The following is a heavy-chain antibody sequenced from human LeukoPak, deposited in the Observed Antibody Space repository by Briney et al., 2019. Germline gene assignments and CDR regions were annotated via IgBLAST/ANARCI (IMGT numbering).Heavy chain of an antibody. J-gene: IGHJ4*02. V-gene: IGHV1-69*05. CDR2: IIPIFGTA. Sequence: SVKVSCKASGGTFSSYAISWVRQAPGQGLEWMGGIIPIFGTANYAQKFQGRVTITTDESTSTAYMELSSLRSEDTAVYYCARDGEQSSCDSSGYTWGQGTLVTVSS. CDR1: GGTFSSYA. CDR3: ARDGEQSSCDSSGYT. D-gene: IGHD3-22*01.